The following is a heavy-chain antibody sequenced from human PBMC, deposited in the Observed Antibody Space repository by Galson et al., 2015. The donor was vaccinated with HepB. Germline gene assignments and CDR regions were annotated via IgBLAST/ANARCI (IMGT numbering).Heavy chain of an antibody. Sequence: SLRLSCAASGFTFSSYAMHWVRQAPGKGLEYVSAISSNGGSTYYADSVKGRFTISRDNSKNTLYLQMSSLRAEDTAVYYCVRSQATHPRVAYFQHWGQGTLVTVSS. CDR1: GFTFSSYA. J-gene: IGHJ1*01. CDR3: VRSQATHPRVAYFQH. V-gene: IGHV3-64D*06. CDR2: ISSNGGST.